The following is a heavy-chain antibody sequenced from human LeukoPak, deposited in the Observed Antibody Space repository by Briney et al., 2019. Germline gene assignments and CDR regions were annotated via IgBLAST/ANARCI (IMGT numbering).Heavy chain of an antibody. J-gene: IGHJ4*02. Sequence: GASVKVSCKASGGTFSSYAISWVRQAPGQGLEWMGGIIPIFGTANYAQKFQGRVTITADESTSTAYMELSSLRSEDTAVYYCARTTRPGTAAATFDYWGQGTLVTVSS. CDR3: ARTTRPGTAAATFDY. CDR1: GGTFSSYA. D-gene: IGHD6-13*01. CDR2: IIPIFGTA. V-gene: IGHV1-69*13.